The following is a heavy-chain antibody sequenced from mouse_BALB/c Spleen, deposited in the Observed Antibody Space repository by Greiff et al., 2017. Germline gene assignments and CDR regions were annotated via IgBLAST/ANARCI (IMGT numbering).Heavy chain of an antibody. CDR1: GFTFSSYA. V-gene: IGHV5-9-4*01. Sequence: EVKLMESGGGLVKPGGSLKLSCAASGFTFSSYAMSWVRQSPEKRLEWVAEISSGGSYTYYPDTVTGRFIISRDNAKNTLYLEMSSLRSEDTAMYYCARILTTVDAMDYWGQGTSVTVSS. CDR2: ISSGGSYT. D-gene: IGHD1-1*01. CDR3: ARILTTVDAMDY. J-gene: IGHJ4*01.